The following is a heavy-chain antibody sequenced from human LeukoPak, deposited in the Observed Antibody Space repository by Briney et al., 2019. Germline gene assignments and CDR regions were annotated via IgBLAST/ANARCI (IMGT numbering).Heavy chain of an antibody. D-gene: IGHD4-17*01. CDR2: MNPNSGNT. J-gene: IGHJ6*02. CDR3: ARLPFYGASETYYYSGMDV. Sequence: ASVKVSCKASGYTFTSYDINWVRQATGQGLEWMGWMNPNSGNTGYAQKFQGRVTMTRNTSISTAYMELSSLRSEDTAVYYCARLPFYGASETYYYSGMDVWGQGPTVTVSS. V-gene: IGHV1-8*01. CDR1: GYTFTSYD.